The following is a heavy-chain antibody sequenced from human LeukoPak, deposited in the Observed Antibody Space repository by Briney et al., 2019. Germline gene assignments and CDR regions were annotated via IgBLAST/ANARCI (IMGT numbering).Heavy chain of an antibody. CDR2: IYTSGST. Sequence: SQTLSLSCTVSGGSISSGSYYWSWIRQPAGKGLEWIGRIYTSGSTNYNPSLKSRVTISVDTSKNQFSLKLSSVTAADTAVYYCASSTMVVTPLSDHIDYWGRGTLVTVSS. V-gene: IGHV4-61*02. CDR3: ASSTMVVTPLSDHIDY. D-gene: IGHD4-23*01. J-gene: IGHJ4*02. CDR1: GGSISSGSYY.